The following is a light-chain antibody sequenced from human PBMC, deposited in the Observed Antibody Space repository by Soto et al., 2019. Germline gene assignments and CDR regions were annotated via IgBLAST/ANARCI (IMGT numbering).Light chain of an antibody. CDR3: QQSYSTPPWT. CDR1: QSISSY. CDR2: AAS. Sequence: DIQMTQPPSSLSASVGDRVTITCRASQSISSYLNWYQQKPGKAPKLLIYAASSLQSGVPSRFSGSGSGTDFTLTISSLQPEDFATYYCQQSYSTPPWTFGQGTKLEIK. J-gene: IGKJ2*01. V-gene: IGKV1-39*01.